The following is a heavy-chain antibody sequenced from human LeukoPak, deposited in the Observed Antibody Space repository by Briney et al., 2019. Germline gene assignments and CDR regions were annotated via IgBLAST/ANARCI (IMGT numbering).Heavy chain of an antibody. CDR1: GYTFTGYY. Sequence: ASVKVSCKASGYTFTGYYIHWVRQAPGQGLEWMGFINPDSGGTNIAQKFQGRVTMTRDTSISTAYMELNSLSSDDTAVYFCAREGGGRFGESWNYYNGMDVWGQGTTVTASS. CDR2: INPDSGGT. V-gene: IGHV1-2*02. CDR3: AREGGGRFGESWNYYNGMDV. J-gene: IGHJ6*02. D-gene: IGHD3-10*01.